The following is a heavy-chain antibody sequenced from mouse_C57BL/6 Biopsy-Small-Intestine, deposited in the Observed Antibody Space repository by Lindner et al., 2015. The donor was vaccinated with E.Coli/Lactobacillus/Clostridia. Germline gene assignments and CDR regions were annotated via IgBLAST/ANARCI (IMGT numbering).Heavy chain of an antibody. V-gene: IGHV9-3-1*01. J-gene: IGHJ1*01. Sequence: VKVSCKASGYTFTSYAMNWVRQAPGQGLEWMGWINTDTGNPTYAQGFTGRFVFSLDTSVSTAYLQISGLKAEDTAVYYCARYYDFWSGYGSYGMDVWGQGTTVTVSS. D-gene: IGHD1-1*01. CDR3: ARYYDFWSGYGSYGMDV. CDR1: GYTFTSYA. CDR2: INTDTGNP.